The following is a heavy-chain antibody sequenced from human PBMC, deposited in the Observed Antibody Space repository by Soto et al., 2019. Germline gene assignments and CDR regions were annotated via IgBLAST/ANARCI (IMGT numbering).Heavy chain of an antibody. V-gene: IGHV4-39*01. D-gene: IGHD3-9*01. CDR1: GGSISSSSYY. CDR2: IYYSGST. CDR3: ATQVRYVDYYYYYGMDV. Sequence: SETLSLTCTVSGGSISSSSYYWGWIRQPPGKGLEWIGSIYYSGSTYYNPSLKSRVTISVDTSKNQFSLKLSSVTAADTAVYYCATQVRYVDYYYYYGMDVWGQGTTVTVSS. J-gene: IGHJ6*02.